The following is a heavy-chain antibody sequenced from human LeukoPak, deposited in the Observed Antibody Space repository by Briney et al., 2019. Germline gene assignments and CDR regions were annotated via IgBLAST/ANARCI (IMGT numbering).Heavy chain of an antibody. CDR1: GFNFNDYY. CDR3: ASGSSSVGY. V-gene: IGHV3-11*01. D-gene: IGHD6-6*01. Sequence: GGSLRLSCAASGFNFNDYYMSWIRQAPGKGLEWLSYIASSADDIYYADSVKGRFTISRDNAKNSLYLQTNSLRVEDTAVYYCASGSSSVGYWGQGTLVTVSS. CDR2: IASSADDI. J-gene: IGHJ4*02.